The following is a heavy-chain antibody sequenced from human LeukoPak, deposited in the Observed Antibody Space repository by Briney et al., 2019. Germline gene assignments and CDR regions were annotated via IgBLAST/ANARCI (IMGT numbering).Heavy chain of an antibody. V-gene: IGHV4-39*01. D-gene: IGHD3-22*01. CDR2: IYYSGST. Sequence: ASETLSLTCTVSGVSISSSSYYWGWIRQPPGKGLEWIGTIYYSGSTYYSTSLKTRVTISVDTSKEQFSLNLSSVTAADTAVYYCARHLFGSGYYPDYWGQGTLVTVSS. J-gene: IGHJ4*02. CDR3: ARHLFGSGYYPDY. CDR1: GVSISSSSYY.